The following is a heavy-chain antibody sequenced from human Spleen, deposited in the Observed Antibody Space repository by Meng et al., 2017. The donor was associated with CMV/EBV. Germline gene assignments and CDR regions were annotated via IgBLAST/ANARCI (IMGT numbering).Heavy chain of an antibody. CDR3: ARDMVMVYAIRSLNERYGMDA. CDR2: IRYDGSNK. V-gene: IGHV3-30*02. Sequence: GESLKISWAASGFTFSSYGMHWVRQAPGKGLEWVAFIRYDGSNKYYADSVKGRFTISRDNSKNTLYLQMNSLRAEDTAVYYCARDMVMVYAIRSLNERYGMDAWGQGTTVTVSS. CDR1: GFTFSSYG. J-gene: IGHJ6*02. D-gene: IGHD2-8*01.